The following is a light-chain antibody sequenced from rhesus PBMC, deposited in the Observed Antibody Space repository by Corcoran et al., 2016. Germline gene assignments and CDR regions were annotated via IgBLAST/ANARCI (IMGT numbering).Light chain of an antibody. V-gene: IGKV1-74*01. CDR3: QHNYGTPYS. J-gene: IGKJ2*01. Sequence: DIQMTQSPSSLSASVGDRVIITCRTSENVDNYLNWYQQKLGKAPKLLVSKASTLQSGVPSRFSGNGSRTNYTFTIISLQSEDVATYYCQHNYGTPYSFGQGTKVEI. CDR2: KAS. CDR1: ENVDNY.